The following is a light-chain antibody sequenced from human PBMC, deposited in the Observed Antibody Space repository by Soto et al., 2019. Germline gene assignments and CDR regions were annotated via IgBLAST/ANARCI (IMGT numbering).Light chain of an antibody. CDR3: TSYAGSGNRV. CDR2: EVN. V-gene: IGLV2-8*01. Sequence: QSALTQPPSASGSPGQSVTISCTGTSSDVGGYNYVSWYQQHPGKAPKLMIYEVNKRPSGVPDPFSGSKSGNTASVTVSGLQAEDEADYYCTSYAGSGNRVFGTGTKVTVL. CDR1: SSDVGGYNY. J-gene: IGLJ1*01.